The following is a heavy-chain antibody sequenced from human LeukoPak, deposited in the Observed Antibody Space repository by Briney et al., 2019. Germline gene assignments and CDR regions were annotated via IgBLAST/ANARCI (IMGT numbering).Heavy chain of an antibody. CDR2: IYTSGST. D-gene: IGHD2-2*01. CDR3: ARESRPSSTSCFDI. Sequence: SETLSLTCTVSGGSISSYYWSWIRQPAGKGLEWIGRIYTSGSTNYNPSLKSRVTMSVDTSKNQFSLKPSSVTAADTAVYYCARESRPSSTSCFDIWGQGTMVTVSS. J-gene: IGHJ3*02. CDR1: GGSISSYY. V-gene: IGHV4-4*07.